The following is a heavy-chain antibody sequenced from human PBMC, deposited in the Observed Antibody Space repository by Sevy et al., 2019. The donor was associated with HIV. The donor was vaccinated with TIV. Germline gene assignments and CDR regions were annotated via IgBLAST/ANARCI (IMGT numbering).Heavy chain of an antibody. CDR1: GSSFESFA. Sequence: GGSLRLSCAASGSSFESFAMNWVRHAPGKGLEWVAYISKSSSYIYYADSVKGRFTISRDNAKNSLFLQMNSLGAEDTAIYYCTRGSGIDYYEKGMDLWGQGTTVTVSS. D-gene: IGHD3-10*01. V-gene: IGHV3-21*04. CDR2: ISKSSSYI. CDR3: TRGSGIDYYEKGMDL. J-gene: IGHJ6*02.